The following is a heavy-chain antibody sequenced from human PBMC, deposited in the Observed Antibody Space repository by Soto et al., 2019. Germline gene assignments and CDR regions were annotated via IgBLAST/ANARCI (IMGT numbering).Heavy chain of an antibody. D-gene: IGHD6-6*01. V-gene: IGHV3-73*01. CDR3: GPSNYMAV. J-gene: IGHJ6*03. CDR2: IRSQANSYAT. CDR1: GFTFCGSA. Sequence: EVQLVESGGGLVQPGGSLNLSCAASGFTFCGSAMHWVRQASGKGLEWVGRIRSQANSYATAYAASVKGRFTISRDDSKNTSYLQMNSLKTEDTAVYYCGPSNYMAVWGKGTTVTVSS.